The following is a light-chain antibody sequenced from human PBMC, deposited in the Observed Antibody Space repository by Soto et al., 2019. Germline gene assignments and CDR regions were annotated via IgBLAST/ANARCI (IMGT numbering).Light chain of an antibody. J-gene: IGKJ4*01. Sequence: EIVLTQSPGTLSLSPGERATLSCRASQSVSSSYLAWYQQKPGQAPSLLIYGASRRAPGIPDRFSGSGSGTHFTLTISGLEPEVFAVYYCQQYGSSPLTFGGGTKVEIK. V-gene: IGKV3-20*01. CDR2: GAS. CDR3: QQYGSSPLT. CDR1: QSVSSSY.